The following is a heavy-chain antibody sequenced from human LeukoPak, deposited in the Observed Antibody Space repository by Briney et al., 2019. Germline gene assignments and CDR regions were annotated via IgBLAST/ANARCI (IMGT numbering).Heavy chain of an antibody. J-gene: IGHJ4*02. CDR3: ARDAPRDGSSGYYYEVPGFYDY. D-gene: IGHD3-22*01. CDR2: IYTSGST. V-gene: IGHV4-4*07. CDR1: GGSISSYY. Sequence: SETLSLTCTVSGGSISSYYWSWIRQPAGKGLEWIGRIYTSGSTNYNPSLKSRVTMSVDTSKNQFSLKLSSVTAADTAVYYCARDAPRDGSSGYYYEVPGFYDYWGQGTLVTVSS.